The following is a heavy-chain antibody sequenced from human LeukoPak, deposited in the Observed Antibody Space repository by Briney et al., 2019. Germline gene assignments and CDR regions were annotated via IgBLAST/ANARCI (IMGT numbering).Heavy chain of an antibody. CDR1: GYTFTSYA. CDR2: INAGNGNT. J-gene: IGHJ6*02. D-gene: IGHD3-22*01. Sequence: ASVKVSCNASGYTFTSYAMHWVRQAPGQRLEWMGWINAGNGNTKYSQKFQGRVTITRDTSASTAYMELSSLRSEDTAVYYCARFRVSSGSPYYYYGMDVWGRGTTVTVSS. CDR3: ARFRVSSGSPYYYYGMDV. V-gene: IGHV1-3*01.